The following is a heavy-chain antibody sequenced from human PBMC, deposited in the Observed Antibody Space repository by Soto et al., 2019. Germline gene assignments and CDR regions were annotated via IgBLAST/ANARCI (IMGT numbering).Heavy chain of an antibody. CDR3: AREGLRDYYYYGMDV. CDR1: GGSISSGDYY. CDR2: IYYSGGT. D-gene: IGHD4-17*01. V-gene: IGHV4-30-4*01. J-gene: IGHJ6*02. Sequence: SETLSLTCTVSGGSISSGDYYWSWIRQPPGKGLEWIGYIYYSGGTYYNPSLKSRVTISVDTSKNQFSLKLSSVTAADTAVYYCAREGLRDYYYYGMDVWGQGTTVTVSS.